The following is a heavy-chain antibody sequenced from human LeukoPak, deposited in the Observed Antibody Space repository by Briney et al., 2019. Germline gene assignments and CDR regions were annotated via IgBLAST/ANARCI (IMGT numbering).Heavy chain of an antibody. CDR2: IIPIFGTA. CDR1: GYTFTSYG. V-gene: IGHV1-69*13. CDR3: ARDSRGSGSYYRGGFDY. Sequence: ASVKVSCKASGYTFTSYGITWVRQAPGQGLEWMGGIIPIFGTANYAQKFQGRVTITADESTSTAYMELSSLRSEDTAVYYCARDSRGSGSYYRGGFDYWGQGTLVTVSS. J-gene: IGHJ4*02. D-gene: IGHD3-10*01.